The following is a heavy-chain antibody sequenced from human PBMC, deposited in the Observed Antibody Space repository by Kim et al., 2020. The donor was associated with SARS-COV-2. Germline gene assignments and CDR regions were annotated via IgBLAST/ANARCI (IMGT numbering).Heavy chain of an antibody. D-gene: IGHD3-3*01. CDR1: GFTFSSYA. V-gene: IGHV3-30*04. CDR3: ARVSYWSRHFDY. CDR2: ISYDGSNK. Sequence: GGSLRLSCAASGFTFSSYAMHWVRQAPGKGLEWVAVISYDGSNKYYADSVKGRFTISRDNSKNTLYLQMNSLRAEDTAVYYCARVSYWSRHFDYWGQGTLVTVSS. J-gene: IGHJ4*02.